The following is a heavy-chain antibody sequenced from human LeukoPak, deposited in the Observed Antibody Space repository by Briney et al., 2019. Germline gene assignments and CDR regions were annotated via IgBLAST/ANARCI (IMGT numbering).Heavy chain of an antibody. J-gene: IGHJ4*02. CDR2: ISGSGGST. CDR3: AKNHYYDSSGYLVY. Sequence: GSLRLSCAASGFTFSSYAMSWVRQAPGKGLEWVSAISGSGGSTYYADSVKGRFTISRDNSKNTLYLQMNSLRAEDTAVYYCAKNHYYDSSGYLVYWGQGTLVTVSS. CDR1: GFTFSSYA. V-gene: IGHV3-23*01. D-gene: IGHD3-22*01.